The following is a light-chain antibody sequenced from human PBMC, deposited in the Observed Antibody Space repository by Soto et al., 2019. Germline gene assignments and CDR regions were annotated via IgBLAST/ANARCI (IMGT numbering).Light chain of an antibody. Sequence: QMTHSPSTLSASVVDRVTITFRSSQSINNWLAWYQQKPGKAPNLLIYDVSTLERGVPSRFSGSGSGTEFTLTISSLQPDDFATYYCQQYNYYSGTFGQGTKV. CDR2: DVS. CDR1: QSINNW. CDR3: QQYNYYSGT. J-gene: IGKJ1*01. V-gene: IGKV1-5*01.